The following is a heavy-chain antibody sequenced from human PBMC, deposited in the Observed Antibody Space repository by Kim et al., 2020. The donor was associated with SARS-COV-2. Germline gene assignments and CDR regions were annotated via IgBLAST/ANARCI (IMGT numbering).Heavy chain of an antibody. CDR2: WI. V-gene: IGHV3-23*01. CDR3: VKDSGNGAYVDAFHI. Sequence: WIYYADYVKGRFTISRDNSKNTLYLQMNSLRAEDTAVNYCVKDSGNGAYVDAFHIWGKGTMVT. D-gene: IGHD4-17*01. J-gene: IGHJ3*02.